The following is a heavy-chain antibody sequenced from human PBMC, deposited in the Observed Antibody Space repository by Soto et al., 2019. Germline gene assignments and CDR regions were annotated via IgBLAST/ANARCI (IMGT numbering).Heavy chain of an antibody. CDR2: IYYSGST. CDR1: GGSISSYY. D-gene: IGHD4-4*01. J-gene: IGHJ4*02. CDR3: ARLTTSFNSGSRVFDY. Sequence: TSETLSLTCTVSGGSISSYYWSWIRQPPGKGLEWIGYIYYSGSTNYNPSLKSRVTISVDTSKNQFSLKLSSVTAADTAVYYCARLTTSFNSGSRVFDYWGQGALVTVSS. V-gene: IGHV4-59*08.